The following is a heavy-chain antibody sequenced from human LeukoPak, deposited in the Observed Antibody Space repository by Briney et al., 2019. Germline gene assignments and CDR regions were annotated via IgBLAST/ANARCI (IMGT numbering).Heavy chain of an antibody. J-gene: IGHJ4*02. CDR1: GYTFTSYY. V-gene: IGHV1-46*01. CDR2: INPSGGST. CDR3: ARDYHFDY. Sequence: ASVKVSCKASGYTFTSYYMHWVRQAPGQGLEWVGIINPSGGSTSYAQKFQGRVTVTRDTSTSTVYMELSSLRSGDTAVFYCARDYHFDYWGQGTLVTVSS.